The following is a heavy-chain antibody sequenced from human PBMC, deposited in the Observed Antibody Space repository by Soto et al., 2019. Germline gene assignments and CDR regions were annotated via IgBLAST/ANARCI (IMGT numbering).Heavy chain of an antibody. CDR2: ISSSVGTI. D-gene: IGHD3-10*01. CDR3: ARAPYFGSGTYYYYALDV. V-gene: IGHV3-11*01. CDR1: GLTFSDHY. Sequence: QVQLVESGGGLVKPGGSLRLSCAASGLTFSDHYMTWIRQAPGKGLEWISYISSSVGTIYYADSVKGRFTISRDNAKNSLYLQMTNLRAEDTAVYYCARAPYFGSGTYYYYALDVWGQGTTVTVSS. J-gene: IGHJ6*02.